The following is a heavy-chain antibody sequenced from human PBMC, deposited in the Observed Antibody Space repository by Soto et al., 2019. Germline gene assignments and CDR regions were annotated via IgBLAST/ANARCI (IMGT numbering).Heavy chain of an antibody. Sequence: ASVKVACEASGYTFTGYYMHWVLQAPGQGLEWMGWINPNSGGTNYAQKFQGWVTMTRDTSISTAYMELSRLRSDDTAVYYCARGPPGIAVAGLDATSYDYCTDAWREALTITVSS. V-gene: IGHV1-2*04. CDR1: GYTFTGYY. J-gene: IGHJ6*03. CDR2: INPNSGGT. D-gene: IGHD6-19*01. CDR3: ARGPPGIAVAGLDATSYDYCTDA.